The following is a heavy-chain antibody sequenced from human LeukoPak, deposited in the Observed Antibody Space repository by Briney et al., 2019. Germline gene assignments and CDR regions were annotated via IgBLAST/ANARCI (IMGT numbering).Heavy chain of an antibody. CDR2: INPNSGGT. J-gene: IGHJ6*02. V-gene: IGHV1-2*02. CDR1: GYTFTGYY. CDR3: ARMIAGYYYYGMDV. D-gene: IGHD2-21*01. Sequence: GASVKVSCKASGYTFTGYYMHWVRQAPGQGLEWMGWINPNSGGTNYAQKFQGRVTMTRDTSISTAYMELSRLRSDDTAVYYCARMIAGYYYYGMDVWGQGTTVTVPS.